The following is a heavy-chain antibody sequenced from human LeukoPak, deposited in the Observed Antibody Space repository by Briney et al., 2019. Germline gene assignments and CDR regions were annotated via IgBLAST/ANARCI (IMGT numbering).Heavy chain of an antibody. CDR3: ARDPPRRKTGTDQDY. CDR2: ISAYNGNT. CDR1: GHTFTSYG. Sequence: ASVKVSCKASGHTFTSYGISWVRQAPGQGLEWMGWISAYNGNTNYAQKLQGRVTMTTDTSTSTAYMELRSLRSDDTAVYYCARDPPRRKTGTDQDYWGQGTLVTVSS. V-gene: IGHV1-18*01. D-gene: IGHD1-14*01. J-gene: IGHJ4*02.